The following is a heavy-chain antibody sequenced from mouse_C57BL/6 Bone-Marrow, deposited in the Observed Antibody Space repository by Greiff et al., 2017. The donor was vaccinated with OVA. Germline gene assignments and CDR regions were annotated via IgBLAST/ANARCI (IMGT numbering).Heavy chain of an antibody. J-gene: IGHJ4*01. D-gene: IGHD1-1*01. CDR2: IWSGGST. CDR1: GFSLTSYG. Sequence: VQLQQSGPGLVQPSQSLSITCTVSGFSLTSYGVHWVRQSPGKGLEWLGVIWSGGSTDYNAAFISRLSISKDNSKSQVFFKMNSLQADDTALYYGARDYYGSSWCAMDYWGQGTSVTVSS. V-gene: IGHV2-2*01. CDR3: ARDYYGSSWCAMDY.